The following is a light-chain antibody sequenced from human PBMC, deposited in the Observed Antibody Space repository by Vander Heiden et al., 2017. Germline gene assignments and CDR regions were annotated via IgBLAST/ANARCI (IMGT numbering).Light chain of an antibody. CDR2: KAS. V-gene: IGKV1-5*03. CDR1: QSISSW. CDR3: QQDNSYWT. Sequence: ASQSISSWLAWYQQKPGKAPKLLIYKASSLESGVPSRFSGSGSGTEFTLTISSLQPDDFATYYCQQDNSYWTFGQGTKVEIK. J-gene: IGKJ1*01.